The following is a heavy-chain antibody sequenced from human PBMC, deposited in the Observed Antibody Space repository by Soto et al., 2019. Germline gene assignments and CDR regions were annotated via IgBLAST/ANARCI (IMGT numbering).Heavy chain of an antibody. CDR2: IIPIFGTA. Sequence: QVQLVQSGAEVKKPGSSVKVSCKASGGTFSSYAISWVRQAPGQGLEWMGGIIPIFGTANYAQKFQGRVTITADKSTSTAYMELSSLRSEDTAVYYCARWNYDFWGGYYSWFDPWGQGTLVTVSS. CDR3: ARWNYDFWGGYYSWFDP. CDR1: GGTFSSYA. J-gene: IGHJ5*02. V-gene: IGHV1-69*06. D-gene: IGHD3-3*01.